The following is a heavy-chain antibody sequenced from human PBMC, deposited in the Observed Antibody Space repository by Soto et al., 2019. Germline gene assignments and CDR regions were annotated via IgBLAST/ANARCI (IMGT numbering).Heavy chain of an antibody. D-gene: IGHD3-10*01. Sequence: EVQLVESGGGLVQPGGSLRLSCAASGFTVSSNYISWVRQAPGKGLEWVSVIYSGGSTFYADSVKGRFTISIDNSKNTLYLQMDSLRAEDTAMYYCARHAGSSYYNEAFDIWGQGTMVTVSS. CDR3: ARHAGSSYYNEAFDI. J-gene: IGHJ3*02. CDR1: GFTVSSNY. CDR2: IYSGGST. V-gene: IGHV3-66*04.